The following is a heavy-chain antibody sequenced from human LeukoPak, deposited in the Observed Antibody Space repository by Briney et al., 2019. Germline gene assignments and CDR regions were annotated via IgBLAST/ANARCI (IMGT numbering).Heavy chain of an antibody. CDR1: GFTLSSYA. CDR2: ISGSGGST. CDR3: AKQVAPYYYDSSGYYYDY. J-gene: IGHJ4*02. D-gene: IGHD3-22*01. Sequence: PGGSLRLSCAASGFTLSSYAMSWVRQAPGKGLKWVSAISGSGGSTYYADSVKGRFTISRDNSKNTLYLQMNSLRAEDTAVYYCAKQVAPYYYDSSGYYYDYWGQGTLVTVSS. V-gene: IGHV3-23*01.